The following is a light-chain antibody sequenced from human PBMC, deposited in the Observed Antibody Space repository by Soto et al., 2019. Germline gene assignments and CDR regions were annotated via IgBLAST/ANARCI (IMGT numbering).Light chain of an antibody. CDR1: SSNIGNNY. J-gene: IGLJ3*02. CDR3: GTWDSSLSAGV. V-gene: IGLV1-51*01. CDR2: DNN. Sequence: QSVLTQPPSVSAAPGQKVTISCSGSSSNIGNNYVSWYQQLPGTAPKLLIYDNNKRPSGIPDRFSGSMSGTSATLGITGLQTGDEADYYCGTWDSSLSAGVFGGGTKVTVL.